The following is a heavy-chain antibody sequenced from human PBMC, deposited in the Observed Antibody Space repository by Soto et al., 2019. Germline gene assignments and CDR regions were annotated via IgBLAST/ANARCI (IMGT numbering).Heavy chain of an antibody. CDR2: INPKSGDT. V-gene: IGHV1-2*02. CDR3: AKSKDYGDYVRPFDI. J-gene: IGHJ3*02. Sequence: QVQLVQSGAEVRKPGASVKVSCKTSGYTFIGYYMHWVRQAPGQGLEWMGWINPKSGDTDFAQKFQGRVTLTRDTSISTAYMEVSRLRSDDTAIYYCAKSKDYGDYVRPFDIWGQGTMVTVSS. D-gene: IGHD4-17*01. CDR1: GYTFIGYY.